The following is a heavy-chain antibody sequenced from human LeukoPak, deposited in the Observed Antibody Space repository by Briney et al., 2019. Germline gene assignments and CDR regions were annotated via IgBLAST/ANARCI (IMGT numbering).Heavy chain of an antibody. V-gene: IGHV3-11*01. Sequence: GGSLRLSCAASGFTFSDYYMSWIRRAPGKGLEWVSYISSSGSTIYYADSVKGRFTISRDNAKNSLYLQMNSLRAEDTAVYYCARAPYAAAAGTGWFDPWGQGTLVTVSS. J-gene: IGHJ5*02. CDR1: GFTFSDYY. CDR2: ISSSGSTI. CDR3: ARAPYAAAAGTGWFDP. D-gene: IGHD6-13*01.